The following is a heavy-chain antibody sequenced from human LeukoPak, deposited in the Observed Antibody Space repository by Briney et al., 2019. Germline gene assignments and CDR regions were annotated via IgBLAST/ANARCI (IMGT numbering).Heavy chain of an antibody. CDR3: ARGILEFYYYYMDV. CDR1: GGSISSSSYY. J-gene: IGHJ6*03. Sequence: SETLSLTCTVSGGSISSSSYYWGWIRQPPGKGLEWIGSIYYSGSTYYNPSLKSRVTISVDTSKNQFSLKLSSVTAADTAVYYCARGILEFYYYYMDVWGKGTTVTVSS. V-gene: IGHV4-39*07. D-gene: IGHD3-3*01. CDR2: IYYSGST.